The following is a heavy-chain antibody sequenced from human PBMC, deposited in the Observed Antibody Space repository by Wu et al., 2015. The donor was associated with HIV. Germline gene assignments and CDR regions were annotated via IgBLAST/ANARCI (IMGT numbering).Heavy chain of an antibody. CDR2: ISAYNGNT. CDR1: GYTFTSYG. J-gene: IGHJ6*02. Sequence: QVQLVQSGAEVKKPGASVKVSCKASGYTFTSYGISWVRQAPGQGLEWMGWISAYNGNTNYAQKLQGRVTMTTDTSTSTAYMELRSLRSDDTAVYYSARVAYYDILTGYYGYYGMDVWGQGTTVTVSS. CDR3: ARVAYYDILTGYYGYYGMDV. D-gene: IGHD3-9*01. V-gene: IGHV1-18*01.